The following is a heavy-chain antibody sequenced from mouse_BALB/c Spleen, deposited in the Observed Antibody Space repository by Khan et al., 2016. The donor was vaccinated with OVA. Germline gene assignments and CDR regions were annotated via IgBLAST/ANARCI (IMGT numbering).Heavy chain of an antibody. CDR2: IDPENGNT. CDR3: ARDDGFYVDLDV. V-gene: IGHV14-1*02. CDR1: GFNFKDYD. J-gene: IGHJ1*01. D-gene: IGHD1-1*01. Sequence: VQLKQSGAELVRPGALVKLSCRASGFNFKDYDMHWVKQRPEQGLEWIGWIDPENGNTRYDPKFQGKAIITADTYSNTAYLQLSSLTSEDTAIYYCARDDGFYVDLDVWGAGTTVTVSS.